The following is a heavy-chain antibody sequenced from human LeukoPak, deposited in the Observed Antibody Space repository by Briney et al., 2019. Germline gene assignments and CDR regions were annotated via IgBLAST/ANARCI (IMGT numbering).Heavy chain of an antibody. Sequence: GGSLRLSCAASGFTFDDYAMHWVRQAPGKGLEWVSGISWNSGSTYYADSVKGRFTISRDNSKNTLYLQMNSLRAEDTAVYYCAKDSYYDFWSGSLATYFDYWGQGTLVTVSS. CDR1: GFTFDDYA. J-gene: IGHJ4*02. V-gene: IGHV3-23*01. CDR2: ISWNSGST. CDR3: AKDSYYDFWSGSLATYFDY. D-gene: IGHD3-3*01.